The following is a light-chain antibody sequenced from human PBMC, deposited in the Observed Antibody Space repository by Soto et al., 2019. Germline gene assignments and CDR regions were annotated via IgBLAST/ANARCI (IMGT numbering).Light chain of an antibody. Sequence: DIQMTQSPSTLSASVGDRVTITCRASQSISSWLAWYQQKAGRAPKLLIYRASILESRVPSRFSGSGSGTEFTLTFTNLQPDDFATYYCQQGWTFGQGTKVEIK. CDR1: QSISSW. CDR3: QQGWT. V-gene: IGKV1-5*03. CDR2: RAS. J-gene: IGKJ1*01.